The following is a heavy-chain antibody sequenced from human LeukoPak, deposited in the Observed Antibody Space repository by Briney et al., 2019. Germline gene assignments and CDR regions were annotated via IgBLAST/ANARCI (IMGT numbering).Heavy chain of an antibody. D-gene: IGHD4-17*01. CDR3: ARTVTTLYWFDP. J-gene: IGHJ5*02. CDR2: IYYSGST. CDR1: GGSISSSSYY. V-gene: IGHV4-39*07. Sequence: SETLSLTCTVSGGSISSSSYYWGWIRQPPGKGLEWIGSIYYSGSTYYNPSLESRVTISVDTSKNQFSLKLSSVTAADTAVYYCARTVTTLYWFDPWGQGTLVTVSS.